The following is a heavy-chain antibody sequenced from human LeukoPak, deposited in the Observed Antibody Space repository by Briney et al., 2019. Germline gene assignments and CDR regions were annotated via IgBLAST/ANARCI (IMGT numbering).Heavy chain of an antibody. V-gene: IGHV3-23*01. Sequence: GGSLRLSCAASGSTFNSYAMSWVRQAPGKGLEWVSGISGSGTSTRYADSVKGRFTIFRDNSKNTLFLQMNSLRAEDSATYYCAKDLDAGSSWYDFDYWGQGTLVTVSS. CDR2: ISGSGTST. D-gene: IGHD6-13*01. CDR3: AKDLDAGSSWYDFDY. J-gene: IGHJ4*02. CDR1: GSTFNSYA.